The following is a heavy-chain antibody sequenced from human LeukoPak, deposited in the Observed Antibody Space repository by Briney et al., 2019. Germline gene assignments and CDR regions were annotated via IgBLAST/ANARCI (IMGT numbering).Heavy chain of an antibody. CDR3: ARTRGYGDYMSDY. J-gene: IGHJ4*02. CDR1: GYTFTSYG. D-gene: IGHD4-17*01. CDR2: ISAYNGNT. V-gene: IGHV1-18*01. Sequence: ASVKVSCKASGYTFTSYGISWVRQAPGQGLEWMGWISAYNGNTNYAQKLQGRVTMTTDTSTSTAYIELRSLRSDDTAVYYCARTRGYGDYMSDYWGQGTLVTVSS.